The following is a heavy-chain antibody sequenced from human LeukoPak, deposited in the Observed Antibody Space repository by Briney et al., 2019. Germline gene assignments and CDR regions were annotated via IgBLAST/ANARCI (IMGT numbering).Heavy chain of an antibody. CDR1: GFTFSSYW. V-gene: IGHV3-74*01. CDR3: AKKGYAGSGTYSYYFDY. D-gene: IGHD3-10*01. Sequence: PGGSLRLSCAASGFTFSSYWMHWVRQAPGKGLEWVSRINPDESDKAYADSVKGRFTISRDNAKNTLYLQMNSLRAEDTAVYYCAKKGYAGSGTYSYYFDYWGQGTLVTVSS. J-gene: IGHJ4*02. CDR2: INPDESDK.